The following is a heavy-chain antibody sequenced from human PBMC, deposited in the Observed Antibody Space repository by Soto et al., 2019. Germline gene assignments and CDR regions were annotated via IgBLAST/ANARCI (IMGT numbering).Heavy chain of an antibody. CDR3: TSYCSSTSCYGYYGMDV. Sequence: GGSLRLSCAASGFTFSGSAIHWVRQASGKGLEWVVRIRSKANSYATAYAASVKGRFTISRDDSKNTAYLQMNSLKTEDTAVYYCTSYCSSTSCYGYYGMDVWGQGTTVTVSS. CDR1: GFTFSGSA. J-gene: IGHJ6*02. CDR2: IRSKANSYAT. D-gene: IGHD2-2*01. V-gene: IGHV3-73*01.